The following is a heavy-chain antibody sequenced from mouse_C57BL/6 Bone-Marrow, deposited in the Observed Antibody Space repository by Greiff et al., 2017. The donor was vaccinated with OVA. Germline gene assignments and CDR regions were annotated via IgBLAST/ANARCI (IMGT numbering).Heavy chain of an antibody. CDR2: ISDGGSYT. CDR3: ARSKDY. CDR1: GFTFSSYA. J-gene: IGHJ2*01. Sequence: EVNVVESGGGLVKPGGSLKLSCAASGFTFSSYAMSWVRQTPEKRLEWVATISDGGSYTYYPDNVKGRFTISRDNAKNNLYLQMSHLKSEDTAMYYCARSKDYWGQGTTLTVSS. V-gene: IGHV5-4*03.